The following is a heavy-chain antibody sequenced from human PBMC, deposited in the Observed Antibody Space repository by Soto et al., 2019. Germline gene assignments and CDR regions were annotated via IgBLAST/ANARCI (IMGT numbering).Heavy chain of an antibody. CDR2: IYYSGST. CDR1: GGSISSGGYY. V-gene: IGHV4-31*03. D-gene: IGHD3-10*01. CDR3: ARGFTMVRIDY. Sequence: LSLTCTVSGGSISSGGYYWSWIRQHPGKGLEWIGYIYYSGSTYYNPSLKSRVTISVDTSKNQFSLKLSSVTAADTAVYYCARGFTMVRIDYWGQGTLVTVSS. J-gene: IGHJ4*02.